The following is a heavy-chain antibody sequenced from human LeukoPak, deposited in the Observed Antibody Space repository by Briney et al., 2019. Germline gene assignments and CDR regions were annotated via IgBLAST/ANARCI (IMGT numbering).Heavy chain of an antibody. J-gene: IGHJ6*02. V-gene: IGHV1-69*04. CDR2: IIPILGIA. CDR3: ARVSDSSSWYRDYYYYYYGMGV. CDR1: GGTFSSYA. D-gene: IGHD6-13*01. Sequence: ASVKVSCKASGGTFSSYAISWVRQAPGQGLEWMGRIIPILGIANYAQKFQGRVTITADKSTSTAYMELSSLRSEDTAVYYCARVSDSSSWYRDYYYYYYGMGVWGQGTTVTVSS.